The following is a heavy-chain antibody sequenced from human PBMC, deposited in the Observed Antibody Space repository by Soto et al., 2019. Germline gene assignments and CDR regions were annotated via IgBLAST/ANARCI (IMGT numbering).Heavy chain of an antibody. CDR3: ASVAARMYAEYFQH. J-gene: IGHJ1*01. D-gene: IGHD2-15*01. Sequence: QVQLQQWGAGLLKPSETLSLTCAVYGGSFSGYYWSWIRQPPGKGLEWIGEINHSGSTNYNPSLKSRVTISVDTSKNQFSLKLSSVTAADTAVHYCASVAARMYAEYFQHWGQGTLVTVSS. CDR2: INHSGST. CDR1: GGSFSGYY. V-gene: IGHV4-34*01.